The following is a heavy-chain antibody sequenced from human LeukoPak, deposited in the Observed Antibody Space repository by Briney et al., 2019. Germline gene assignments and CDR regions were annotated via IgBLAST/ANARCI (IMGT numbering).Heavy chain of an antibody. V-gene: IGHV3-21*01. CDR2: ISSSSSYI. CDR1: GFTFSSYS. CDR3: ARESGCGGSAKNFDY. D-gene: IGHD2-15*01. Sequence: GGSLRLSCAASGFTFSSYSMNWVRQAPGKGLEWVSSISSSSSYIYYADSVKGRFTISRDNAKNSLYLQMNSLRAEDTAVYYCARESGCGGSAKNFDYWGQGTLVTVSS. J-gene: IGHJ4*02.